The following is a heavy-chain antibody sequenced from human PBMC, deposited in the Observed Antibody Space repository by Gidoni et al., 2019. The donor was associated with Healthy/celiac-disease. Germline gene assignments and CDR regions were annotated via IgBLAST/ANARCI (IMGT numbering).Heavy chain of an antibody. Sequence: QVQLQQWGAGLLKPSETLSLTCAVYGGSFRGYYWSWIRQPPGKGLAWIGEINHSGSTNYNPYIKSRVTIPVETSKNQFSLKLSSVTAADTAVYYCARGNTMVRGVSRHFDIWGQGTMVTVSS. J-gene: IGHJ3*02. D-gene: IGHD3-10*01. V-gene: IGHV4-34*01. CDR3: ARGNTMVRGVSRHFDI. CDR2: INHSGST. CDR1: GGSFRGYY.